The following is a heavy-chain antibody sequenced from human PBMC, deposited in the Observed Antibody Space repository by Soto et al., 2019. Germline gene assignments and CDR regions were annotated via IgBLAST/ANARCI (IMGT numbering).Heavy chain of an antibody. CDR1: GFTFSNYW. J-gene: IGHJ6*03. CDR2: IRQDGSEK. Sequence: ESGGGLVQPGGSLRLSCAASGFTFSNYWMTWVRQAPGKGLERVADIRQDGSEKYYVDFVKGRFTISRDNTKNSMILQMNSLRVEDTAVYYCARDRRFDYYYYMDVWGKGTTVTVSS. V-gene: IGHV3-7*01. CDR3: ARDRRFDYYYYMDV.